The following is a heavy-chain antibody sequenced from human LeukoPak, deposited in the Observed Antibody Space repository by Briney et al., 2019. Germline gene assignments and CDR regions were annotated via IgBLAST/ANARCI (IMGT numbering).Heavy chain of an antibody. CDR1: GGSLSDYH. CDR2: IYYSGST. CDR3: ACVERQWPTFKYYFEY. V-gene: IGHV4-59*01. Sequence: SETLSLTCALYGGSLSDYHWRWIRQPPEEGLEWIGDIYYSGSTNYNPSLKSRVTISVDTSKNQFSLKLSSVTAADTDVYYCACVERQWPTFKYYFEYWGQGTMVTVSS. D-gene: IGHD6-19*01. J-gene: IGHJ4*02.